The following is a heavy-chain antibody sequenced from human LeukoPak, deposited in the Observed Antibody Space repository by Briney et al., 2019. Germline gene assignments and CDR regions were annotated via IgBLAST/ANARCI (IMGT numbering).Heavy chain of an antibody. CDR3: AYSRPKWLLPFDGLGY. J-gene: IGHJ4*02. D-gene: IGHD3-22*01. V-gene: IGHV1-24*01. CDR1: GYTLTELS. CDR2: FDPEDGET. Sequence: ASVKVSCKVSGYTLTELSMHWVRQAPGKGLEWMGGFDPEDGETIYAQKFQGRVTMTEDTSTDTAYMELSSLRSEDTAVYYCAYSRPKWLLPFDGLGYWGQGTLVTVSS.